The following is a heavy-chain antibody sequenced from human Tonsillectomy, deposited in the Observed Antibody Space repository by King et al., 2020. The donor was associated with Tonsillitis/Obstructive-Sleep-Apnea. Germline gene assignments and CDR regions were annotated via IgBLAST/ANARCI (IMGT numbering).Heavy chain of an antibody. CDR1: GGSISSGGYY. Sequence: VQLQESGPGLVKPSQTLSLTCTVSGGSISSGGYYWSWIRQHPGKGLEWIGYIYYSGSTYYNPSLKSRVTISVDTSKNQFSLKLSSLTAADTAVYYCAGGRRDGYIPDDAFDIWGQGTMVTVSS. J-gene: IGHJ3*02. CDR3: AGGRRDGYIPDDAFDI. V-gene: IGHV4-31*03. CDR2: IYYSGST. D-gene: IGHD5-24*01.